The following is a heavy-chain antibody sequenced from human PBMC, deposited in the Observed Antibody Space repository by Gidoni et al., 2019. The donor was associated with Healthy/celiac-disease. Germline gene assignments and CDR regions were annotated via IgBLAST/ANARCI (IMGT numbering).Heavy chain of an antibody. CDR2: IYYSGST. V-gene: IGHV4-59*01. CDR3: ARVAPFSGSPVAFDI. CDR1: GGSISSYY. D-gene: IGHD1-26*01. J-gene: IGHJ3*02. Sequence: QVQLQESGPGLVKPPETLSLTCTVSGGSISSYYWSWIRQPPGKGLEWIGYIYYSGSTNYNPSLKSRVTISVDTSKNQFSLKLSSVTAADTAVYYCARVAPFSGSPVAFDIWGQGTMVTVSS.